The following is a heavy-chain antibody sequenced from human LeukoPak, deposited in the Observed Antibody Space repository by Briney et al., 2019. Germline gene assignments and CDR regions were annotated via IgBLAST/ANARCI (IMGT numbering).Heavy chain of an antibody. J-gene: IGHJ1*01. CDR3: AKRDSSGYLSSGEEYFQH. CDR1: GYTFTNYY. Sequence: ASVKVSCKASGYTFTNYYIHWVRQAPGQGLECMGIINPSGGSTSYAQKFQGRVTMTRDMSTSTVYMELSSLRSEDTAVYYCAKRDSSGYLSSGEEYFQHWGQGTLVTVSS. D-gene: IGHD3-22*01. CDR2: INPSGGST. V-gene: IGHV1-46*01.